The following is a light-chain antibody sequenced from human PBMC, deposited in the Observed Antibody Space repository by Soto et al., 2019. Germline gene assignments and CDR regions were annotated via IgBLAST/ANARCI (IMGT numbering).Light chain of an antibody. J-gene: IGLJ1*01. Sequence: QSALTQPASVSGSPGQSITISCTGTGSDVGGYNYVSWYQQHPGKAPKLVIYDVTNRHSGVSNRFAGSKSVNTAALAVSGLQAEDEADYYCTSYTRSRTYVFGTGTKLTVL. V-gene: IGLV2-14*03. CDR2: DVT. CDR1: GSDVGGYNY. CDR3: TSYTRSRTYV.